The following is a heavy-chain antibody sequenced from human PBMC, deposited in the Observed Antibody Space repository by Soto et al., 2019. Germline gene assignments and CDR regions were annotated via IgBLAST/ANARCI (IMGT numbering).Heavy chain of an antibody. CDR3: ARQPPDTASFDY. CDR2: IYYSGST. V-gene: IGHV4-59*08. Sequence: QVQLQESGPGLVKPSETLSLTCIVSGGALSSYYWSWIRQSPEKGLEWLAYIYYSGSTNYNPSLTSRLTILVATAKTHFSLKLSSVTAADTAVYYCARQPPDTASFDYWGQGALVTVSS. CDR1: GGALSSYY. J-gene: IGHJ4*02. D-gene: IGHD3-9*01.